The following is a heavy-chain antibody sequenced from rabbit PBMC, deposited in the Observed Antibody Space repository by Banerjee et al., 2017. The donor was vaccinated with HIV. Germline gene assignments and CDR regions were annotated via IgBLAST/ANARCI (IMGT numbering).Heavy chain of an antibody. CDR1: GFTISSSYY. Sequence: QEQLEESGGGLVKPEGSLTLTCTASGFTISSSYYMCWVRQAPGKGLEWIGCIGGGSSGITYYASWAKGRFTISKTSSTTVTLQMTSLTAADTATYFCARDLAGVIGWNFNLWGPGTLVTVS. D-gene: IGHD4-1*01. CDR3: ARDLAGVIGWNFNL. J-gene: IGHJ4*01. CDR2: IGGGSSGIT. V-gene: IGHV1S45*01.